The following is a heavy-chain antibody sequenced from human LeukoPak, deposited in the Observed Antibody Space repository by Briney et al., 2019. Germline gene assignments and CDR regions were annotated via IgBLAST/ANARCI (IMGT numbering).Heavy chain of an antibody. CDR1: GFTFSSYW. CDR2: IKQDGSEK. V-gene: IGHV3-7*01. CDR3: ARVIEYYYDSKDAFDI. Sequence: GGSLRLSCAASGFTFSSYWMSWVRQAPGKGLEWVANIKQDGSEKYYVDSVKGRFTISRDNAKNSLYLQMNSLRDEDTAVYYCARVIEYYYDSKDAFDIWGQGTMVTVSS. J-gene: IGHJ3*02. D-gene: IGHD3-22*01.